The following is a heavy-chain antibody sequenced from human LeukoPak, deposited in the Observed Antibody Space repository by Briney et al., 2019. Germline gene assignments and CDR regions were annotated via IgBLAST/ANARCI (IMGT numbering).Heavy chain of an antibody. J-gene: IGHJ4*02. D-gene: IGHD3-22*01. Sequence: ASEKVSCKASGYTFTSYGISWVRQAPGQGLEWMGWISAYNGNTNYAQELQGRVTMTTDTSTSTAYMELRSLRSDDTAVYYCARDRTRPPYYYDSSGYYPIDYWGQGTLVTVSS. CDR3: ARDRTRPPYYYDSSGYYPIDY. CDR1: GYTFTSYG. CDR2: ISAYNGNT. V-gene: IGHV1-18*01.